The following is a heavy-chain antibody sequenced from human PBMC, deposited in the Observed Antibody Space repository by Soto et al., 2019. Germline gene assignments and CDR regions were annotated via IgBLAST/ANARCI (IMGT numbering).Heavy chain of an antibody. J-gene: IGHJ4*02. Sequence: QITLKESGPTLVKPTQTLTLTCTFSGFSLSASGVGVDWIRQPPGKALEWLALISWDDDKRYSTSLKSMLTITKDTSKNQVVLTMTNMDPVDTATYYCARSLSSSWYLFIDYWGQGTLVTVSS. CDR3: ARSLSSSWYLFIDY. CDR1: GFSLSASGVG. CDR2: ISWDDDK. D-gene: IGHD6-13*01. V-gene: IGHV2-5*02.